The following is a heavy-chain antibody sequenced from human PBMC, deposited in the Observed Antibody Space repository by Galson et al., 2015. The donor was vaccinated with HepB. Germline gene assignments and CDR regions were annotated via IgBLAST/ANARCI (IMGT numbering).Heavy chain of an antibody. Sequence: QVQLQESGPGLVNPSQTLSLTCTVSGGSISSGGYYWTWIRQHPGKGLEWIGHIYYSGSTYYNPSLRSRVTISVDTSKNQFSLKVNSVTATDTAVYYCARESCSPCYVDHWGQGALVSVSS. D-gene: IGHD1-26*01. J-gene: IGHJ4*02. CDR1: GGSISSGGYY. V-gene: IGHV4-31*03. CDR2: IYYSGST. CDR3: ARESCSPCYVDH.